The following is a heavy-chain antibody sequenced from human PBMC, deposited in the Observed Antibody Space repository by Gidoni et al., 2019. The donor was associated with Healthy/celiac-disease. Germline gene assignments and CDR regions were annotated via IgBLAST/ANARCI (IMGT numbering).Heavy chain of an antibody. Sequence: EVQLVESGGGLVQPGGSLRLSCAASGFTFSSYEMNWVRQAPGQGLEWVSYISSSGSTIYYADSVKGRFTISRDNAKNSLYLQMNSLRAEDTAVYYCARAWNAIDYWGQGTLVTVSS. CDR2: ISSSGSTI. CDR3: ARAWNAIDY. CDR1: GFTFSSYE. J-gene: IGHJ4*02. D-gene: IGHD1-1*01. V-gene: IGHV3-48*03.